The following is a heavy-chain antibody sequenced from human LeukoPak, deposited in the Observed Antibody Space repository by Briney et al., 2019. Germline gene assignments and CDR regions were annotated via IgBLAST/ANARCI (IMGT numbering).Heavy chain of an antibody. J-gene: IGHJ4*02. V-gene: IGHV3-7*01. CDR2: IRQDGSEK. D-gene: IGHD6-25*01. Sequence: GGSLRLSCAASGFTFSSYSMNWVRQAPGKGLEWVANIRQDGSEKYYVDSVKGRFTISRDNAKNSLYLQMNSLRAEDTAVYYCARGGGSGWGQGTLVTVSS. CDR3: ARGGGSG. CDR1: GFTFSSYS.